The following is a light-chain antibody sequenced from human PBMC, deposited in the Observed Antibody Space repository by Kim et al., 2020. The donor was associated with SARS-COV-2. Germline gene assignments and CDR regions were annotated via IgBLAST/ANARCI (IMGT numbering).Light chain of an antibody. V-gene: IGKV1-5*03. CDR2: LAS. J-gene: IGKJ2*01. CDR3: QHFSRCAYT. Sequence: DIQMTQSPSTLSASVGDRVTITCRASENIGTWLAWYQQKPGRAPSLLIYLASTLESGVPSRFSGTGSGTEFSLSITSLQPDDFATYYGQHFSRCAYTFVQGHKLDI. CDR1: ENIGTW.